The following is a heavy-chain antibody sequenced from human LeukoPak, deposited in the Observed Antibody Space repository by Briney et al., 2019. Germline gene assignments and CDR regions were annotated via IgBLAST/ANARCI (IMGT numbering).Heavy chain of an antibody. CDR3: ARGGPGWSYYFDY. CDR2: IYTSGSA. D-gene: IGHD2-15*01. J-gene: IGHJ4*02. Sequence: PSQTLSLTCTVSGGSISSGSYYWSWIRQPAGKGLEWIGRIYTSGSANYNPSLKSRVTISVDTSKNQFSLKLSSVTAADTAVYYCARGGPGWSYYFDYWGQGTLVTVSS. CDR1: GGSISSGSYY. V-gene: IGHV4-61*02.